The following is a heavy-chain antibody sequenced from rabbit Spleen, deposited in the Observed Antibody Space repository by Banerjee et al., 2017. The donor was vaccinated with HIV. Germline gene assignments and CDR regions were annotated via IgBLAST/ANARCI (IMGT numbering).Heavy chain of an antibody. Sequence: AQLGASGAGLVQPEASLALTFTASGFSFSSRSSACRVRQAPAKGLEWIACIYAGSSGSTYYANWAKGRFTVSKASSTTVTLQMTSLTAADTATYFCARGYTYSYVGIAYATDYFNLWGPGTLVTVS. CDR2: IYAGSSGST. CDR3: ARGYTYSYVGIAYATDYFNL. V-gene: IGHV1S45*01. D-gene: IGHD6-1*01. CDR1: GFSFSSRSS. J-gene: IGHJ4*01.